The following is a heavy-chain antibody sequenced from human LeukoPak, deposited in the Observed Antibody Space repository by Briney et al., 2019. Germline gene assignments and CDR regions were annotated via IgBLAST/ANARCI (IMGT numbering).Heavy chain of an antibody. CDR3: ARGDSSGYYYVGYYYGMDV. V-gene: IGHV1-46*01. Sequence: ASVKVSCKASGYTFTSYYMHWVRQDPGQGLEWMGIINPSGGSTSYAQKFQGRVTMTRDTSTSTVYMELSSLRSEDTAVYYCARGDSSGYYYVGYYYGMDVWGQGTTVTVSS. D-gene: IGHD3-22*01. CDR2: INPSGGST. CDR1: GYTFTSYY. J-gene: IGHJ6*02.